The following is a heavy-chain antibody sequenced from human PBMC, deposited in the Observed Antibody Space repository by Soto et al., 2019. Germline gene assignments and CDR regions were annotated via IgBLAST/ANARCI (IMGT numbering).Heavy chain of an antibody. CDR2: IYSDDHRT. CDR3: IKETTPGGLDY. D-gene: IGHD1-7*01. CDR1: GIALEDYA. V-gene: IGHV3-9*01. J-gene: IGHJ4*02. Sequence: PGGSLRLSCVASGIALEDYAMHWVRQVPGQGLEWVSGIYSDDHRTAYADSVKGRFTISRDDAKNSLYLQMNSLRPEDTAFYYCIKETTPGGLDYWGRPILVTVSS.